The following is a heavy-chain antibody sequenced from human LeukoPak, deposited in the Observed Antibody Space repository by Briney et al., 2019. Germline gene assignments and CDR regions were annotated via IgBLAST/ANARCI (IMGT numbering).Heavy chain of an antibody. CDR1: GFTVSDSY. CDR2: VYRGGT. CDR3: AKDLSGSYDY. Sequence: GGSLRLSCAASGFTVSDSYIRWIRQAPGEGLEWVSLVYRGGTFYADSVEGRFTISRDNSKNTLYLQMNSLRAEDTAVYYCAKDLSGSYDYWGQGTLVTVSS. D-gene: IGHD1-26*01. V-gene: IGHV3-53*05. J-gene: IGHJ4*02.